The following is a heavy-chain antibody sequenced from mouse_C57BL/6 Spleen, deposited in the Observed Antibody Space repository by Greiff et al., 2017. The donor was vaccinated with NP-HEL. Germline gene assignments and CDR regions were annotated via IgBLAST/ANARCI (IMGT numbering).Heavy chain of an antibody. CDR3: SRELYWDFGV. CDR2: INPNYGTT. Sequence: EVQLQQSGPELVKPGASVKISCKASGYSFTNYYMNWVKQSPGQSLEWIGVINPNYGTTSYNEKFKGKATLTVDKSSSTAYMQLNSLTSEESAVYYCSRELYWDFGVWGTGTTVTVSS. J-gene: IGHJ1*03. V-gene: IGHV1-39*01. CDR1: GYSFTNYY.